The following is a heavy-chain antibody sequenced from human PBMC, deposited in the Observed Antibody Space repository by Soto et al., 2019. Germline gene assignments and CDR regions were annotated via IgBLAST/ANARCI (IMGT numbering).Heavy chain of an antibody. V-gene: IGHV3-9*01. J-gene: IGHJ4*02. CDR3: AKDGSGYYIDY. Sequence: GGSLRLSCAASGFTFDDYAMHWVRQAPGKGLEWVSGISWNSGSIGYADSVKGRFTISRDNAKNSLYLQMNSLRAEDTALYYCAKDGSGYYIDYWGQGTLVTVSS. CDR2: ISWNSGSI. CDR1: GFTFDDYA.